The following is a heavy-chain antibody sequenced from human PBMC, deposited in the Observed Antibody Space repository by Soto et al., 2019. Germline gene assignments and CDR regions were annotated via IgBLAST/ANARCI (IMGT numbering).Heavy chain of an antibody. CDR3: ATHPTGLEVAGTNNNWFDP. V-gene: IGHV4-39*01. Sequence: SETLSLTCTVSGGSISSSSYYWGWIRQPPGKGLEWIGSIYYSGSTYYNPSLKSRVTISVDTSKNQFSLKLSSVTAADTAVYYCATHPTGLEVAGTNNNWFDPWGQGTLVTVS. CDR2: IYYSGST. D-gene: IGHD6-19*01. J-gene: IGHJ5*02. CDR1: GGSISSSSYY.